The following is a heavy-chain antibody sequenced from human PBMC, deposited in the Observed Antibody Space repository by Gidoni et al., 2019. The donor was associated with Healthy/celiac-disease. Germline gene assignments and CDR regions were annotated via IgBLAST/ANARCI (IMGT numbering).Heavy chain of an antibody. CDR3: AREDQVCGGDCPAGGIYGMDV. Sequence: QVQLVQSGAEVKKPGSSVKVSCKASGGTFSSYAISWVRQAPGQGLEWMGGIIPIFGTANYAQKFQGRVTITADESTSTAYMELSSLRSEDTAVYYCAREDQVCGGDCPAGGIYGMDVWGQGTTVTVSS. CDR2: IIPIFGTA. D-gene: IGHD2-21*02. V-gene: IGHV1-69*01. J-gene: IGHJ6*02. CDR1: GGTFSSYA.